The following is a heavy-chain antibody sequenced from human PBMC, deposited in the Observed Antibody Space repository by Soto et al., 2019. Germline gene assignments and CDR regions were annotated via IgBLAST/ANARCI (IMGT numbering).Heavy chain of an antibody. V-gene: IGHV3-33*01. D-gene: IGHD2-15*01. J-gene: IGHJ4*02. CDR2: IWSDGSYK. CDR1: GFTFSSYT. CDR3: ARGGDIVTTTRYFDY. Sequence: GGSLRLSCAASGFTFSSYTMHWVRQAPGKGLEWVALIWSDGSYKDYLESVKGRFTTSRDNSKNTLYLEMNSLRAEDTALYYCARGGDIVTTTRYFDYWGQGNLVTVSS.